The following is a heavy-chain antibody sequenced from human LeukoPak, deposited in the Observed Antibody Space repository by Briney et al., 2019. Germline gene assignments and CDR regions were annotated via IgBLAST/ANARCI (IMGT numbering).Heavy chain of an antibody. CDR3: ARVGCSGGSCYSGRGPFDP. Sequence: GGSLRLSCAASGFTFSGYWMSWVRQAPGKGLEWVANIKQDGREKYYVDSVKGRFTISRDKDKNSLYLQMNSLRAEATAVYYCARVGCSGGSCYSGRGPFDPWGQGTLVTVSS. CDR2: IKQDGREK. V-gene: IGHV3-7*01. D-gene: IGHD2-15*01. CDR1: GFTFSGYW. J-gene: IGHJ5*02.